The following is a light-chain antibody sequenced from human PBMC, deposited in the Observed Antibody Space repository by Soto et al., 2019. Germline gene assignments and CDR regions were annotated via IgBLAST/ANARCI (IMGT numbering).Light chain of an antibody. V-gene: IGKV3-15*01. CDR3: QQYNIWPPLT. CDR2: GAS. CDR1: QSVSSN. Sequence: EIVMTQSPATLSVSPGERATLSCRASQSVSSNLAWYQQKPGQAPRLLIYGASTRATGFPARFSGSGSGTEFTLTISSLQSEDFAVYYCQQYNIWPPLTFGGGTKVDSK. J-gene: IGKJ4*01.